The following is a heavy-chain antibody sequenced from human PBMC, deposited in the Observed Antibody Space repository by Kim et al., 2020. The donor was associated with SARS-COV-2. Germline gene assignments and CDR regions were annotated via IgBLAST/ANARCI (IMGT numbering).Heavy chain of an antibody. J-gene: IGHJ4*02. Sequence: SVKVSCKASAGTLSSQGFSWVRQAPGQGLEWMGGIIPIFGTTNYAQKFQDRVTITADASTSTAYMELTSLRSEDTATYYCARDMVVLGTTRTTATCHFLWGQGTLVIVSA. CDR3: ARDMVVLGTTRTTATCHFL. V-gene: IGHV1-69*13. D-gene: IGHD1-1*01. CDR1: AGTLSSQG. CDR2: IIPIFGTT.